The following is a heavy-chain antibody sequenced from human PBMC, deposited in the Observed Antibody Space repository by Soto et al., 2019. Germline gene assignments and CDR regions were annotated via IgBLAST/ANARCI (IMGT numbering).Heavy chain of an antibody. V-gene: IGHV1-18*01. J-gene: IGHJ5*02. Sequence: ASVKFSWKASGYTFTNYDINWVRQAPGQGLEWMGWISAYNGDTNYAQKLQGRVTMTTDTSTSTAYMELRSLRPDETAVYYCARSGLPDPVVVVGHTPFDHWG. CDR2: ISAYNGDT. D-gene: IGHD2-15*01. CDR3: ARSGLPDPVVVVGHTPFDH. CDR1: GYTFTNYD.